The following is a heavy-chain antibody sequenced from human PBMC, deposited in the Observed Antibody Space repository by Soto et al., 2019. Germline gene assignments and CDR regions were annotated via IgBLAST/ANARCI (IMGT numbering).Heavy chain of an antibody. J-gene: IGHJ6*02. CDR3: ACAQNYHVQGYYGMDV. V-gene: IGHV1-2*02. CDR1: GYIFTGYY. Sequence: ASVKVSCKASGYIFTGYYMHWVRQAPGQGLEWMGWINPNSGGTNYAQKFQGRVTMTRDASISTAYMELSSLRSDDTAVYYCACAQNYHVQGYYGMDVWGQGTTVTVSS. D-gene: IGHD1-7*01. CDR2: INPNSGGT.